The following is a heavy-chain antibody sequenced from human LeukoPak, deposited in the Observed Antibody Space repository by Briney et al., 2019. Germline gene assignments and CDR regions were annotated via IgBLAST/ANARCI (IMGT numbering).Heavy chain of an antibody. CDR1: GGTFSSYA. Sequence: SVKVSCKASGGTFSSYAISWVRQAPGQGLEWMGRIIPIFGIANYAQKFQGRVTITADKSTSTAYMELSSLRSEDTAVYYCAREWFGELPFDYWGQGALVTVSS. CDR3: AREWFGELPFDY. CDR2: IIPIFGIA. J-gene: IGHJ4*02. D-gene: IGHD3-10*01. V-gene: IGHV1-69*04.